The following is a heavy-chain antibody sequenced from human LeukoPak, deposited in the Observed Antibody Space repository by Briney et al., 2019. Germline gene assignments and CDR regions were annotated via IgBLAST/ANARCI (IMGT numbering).Heavy chain of an antibody. D-gene: IGHD3-10*01. CDR2: IWYDGSNK. J-gene: IGHJ3*02. CDR3: ARPVSGHDAFDI. CDR1: GFTFSSYG. Sequence: GRSLRLSCAASGFTFSSYGMHCVRQAPGKGLEWVAVIWYDGSNKYYADSVKGRFTISRDNSKNTLYLQMNSLRAEDTAVYYCARPVSGHDAFDIWGQGTMVTVSS. V-gene: IGHV3-33*01.